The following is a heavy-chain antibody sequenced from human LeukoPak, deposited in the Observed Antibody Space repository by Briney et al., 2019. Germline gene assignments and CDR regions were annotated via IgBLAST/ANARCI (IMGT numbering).Heavy chain of an antibody. J-gene: IGHJ6*02. V-gene: IGHV4-39*01. CDR3: ARPRRSFDFYGMDV. CDR2: IYYSGST. Sequence: SETLSLTCTVSGGSISSSSYYWGWIRQPPEKGLEWIGSIYYSGSTYYNPSLKSRVTISVDTSKTQFSLKLSSVTAADTAVYYRARPRRSFDFYGMDVWGQGTTVTVSS. CDR1: GGSISSSSYY. D-gene: IGHD3-9*01.